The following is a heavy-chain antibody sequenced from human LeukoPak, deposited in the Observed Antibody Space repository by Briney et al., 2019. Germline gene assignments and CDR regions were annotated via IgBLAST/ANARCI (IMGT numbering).Heavy chain of an antibody. CDR2: IYYSGST. Sequence: KPSETLSLTCTVSGGSISSSSYYWGWIRQPPGKGLEWIGSIYYSGSTYYNPSLKSRVTISVDTSKNQFSLKLSSVTAADTAVYYCARQVTVTTLIWFDPWGQGTLVTVSS. CDR1: GGSISSSSYY. CDR3: ARQVTVTTLIWFDP. D-gene: IGHD4-11*01. V-gene: IGHV4-39*01. J-gene: IGHJ5*02.